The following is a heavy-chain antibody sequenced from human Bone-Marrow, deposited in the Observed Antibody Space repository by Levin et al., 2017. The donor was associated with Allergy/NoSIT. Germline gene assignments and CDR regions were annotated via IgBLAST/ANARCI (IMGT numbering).Heavy chain of an antibody. CDR2: SNPNSGAT. Sequence: ASVKVSCKASGYTFSGNYIHWVRQAPGQGLEWMGWSNPNSGATNYAPKFQGRVTMTRDTSISTAYMEMSRLRSDDTAVYYCARDAYEIQLWIRGWYFDLWGRGTLVIVSS. CDR3: ARDAYEIQLWIRGWYFDL. J-gene: IGHJ2*01. CDR1: GYTFSGNY. D-gene: IGHD5-18*01. V-gene: IGHV1-2*02.